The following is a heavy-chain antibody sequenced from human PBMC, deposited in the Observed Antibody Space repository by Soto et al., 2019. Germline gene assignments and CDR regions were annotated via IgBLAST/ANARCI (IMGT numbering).Heavy chain of an antibody. CDR2: ISAHNGNT. J-gene: IGHJ6*02. Sequence: QAQLVQSGAEVKKPGASVKVSCKASGYNFSSHGISWVRQAPGQGLEWMGRISAHNGNTDYEQRLQGRVTMTTDTSTSTVYMDLRSLRSVDAAVYYCARVYILGAGSSYGMDVWGQGATVTVSS. CDR1: GYNFSSHG. D-gene: IGHD3-10*01. CDR3: ARVYILGAGSSYGMDV. V-gene: IGHV1-18*01.